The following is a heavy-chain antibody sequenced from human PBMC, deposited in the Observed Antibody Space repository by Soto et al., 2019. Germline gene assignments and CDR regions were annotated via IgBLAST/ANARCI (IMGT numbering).Heavy chain of an antibody. D-gene: IGHD3-22*01. V-gene: IGHV1-18*01. Sequence: ASVKVACKASGHTFTSYGISWVRQAPGQGLERMGWISAYNGNTNYAKKLQGRVTMTTDTSTSTAYMELRSLRSDDTAVYYCAGGPPRESYYYDISGDANWSDPWGQGTLVTVSS. CDR1: GHTFTSYG. J-gene: IGHJ5*02. CDR2: ISAYNGNT. CDR3: AGGPPRESYYYDISGDANWSDP.